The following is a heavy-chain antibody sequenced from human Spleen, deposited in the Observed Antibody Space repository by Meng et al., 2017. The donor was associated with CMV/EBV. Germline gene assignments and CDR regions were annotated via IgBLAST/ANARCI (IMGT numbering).Heavy chain of an antibody. J-gene: IGHJ5*02. CDR3: ARDRATWEPDWFDP. D-gene: IGHD1-26*01. Sequence: VTGGSISRSNWRSWVRQPPGKGREWIGEINHSGTTNYNPSLKSRITISVDKSKTQLSLKVNSVTAADTAVYYCARDRATWEPDWFDPWGQGTLVTVSS. CDR1: GGSISRSNW. CDR2: INHSGTT. V-gene: IGHV4-4*02.